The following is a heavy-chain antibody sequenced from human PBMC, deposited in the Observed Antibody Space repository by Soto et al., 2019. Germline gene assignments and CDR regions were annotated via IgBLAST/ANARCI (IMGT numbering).Heavy chain of an antibody. D-gene: IGHD6-6*01. CDR3: ARVSEGIIAARPRFAFDI. CDR2: TYYRSKWYN. Sequence: KQSQTLSLTCAISGDSVSSNSAAWNWIRQSPSRGLEWLGRTYYRSKWYNDYAVSVKSRITINPDTSKNQFSLQLNSVTPEDTAVYYCARVSEGIIAARPRFAFDIWGQGTMVTVSS. J-gene: IGHJ3*02. CDR1: GDSVSSNSAA. V-gene: IGHV6-1*01.